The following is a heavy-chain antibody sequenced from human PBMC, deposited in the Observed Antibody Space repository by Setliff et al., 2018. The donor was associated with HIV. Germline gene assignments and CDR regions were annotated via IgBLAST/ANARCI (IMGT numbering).Heavy chain of an antibody. CDR3: ARLRIMITFGGVIDPYFDY. V-gene: IGHV5-51*01. CDR1: GYSFTSYW. CDR2: IYPGDSDT. Sequence: ESLKISCKGSGYSFTSYWIGWVRQMPGKGLEWMGIIYPGDSDTRYSPSFQGQVTISADKSISTAYLQWSSLKASDTAMYYCARLRIMITFGGVIDPYFDYWGQGTLVTVSS. J-gene: IGHJ4*02. D-gene: IGHD3-16*02.